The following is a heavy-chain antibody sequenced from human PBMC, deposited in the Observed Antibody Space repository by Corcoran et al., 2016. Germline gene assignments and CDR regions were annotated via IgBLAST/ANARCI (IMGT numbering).Heavy chain of an antibody. V-gene: IGHV1-46*01. Sequence: QVQLVQSGAEVKKPGASVKVSCKASGYTFTSYYMHWVRQAPGQGLEWMGIINPSGGSTSYAQKFQGRVTMTRDTSTSTVYMELSSLRSEDTAVYYCARDGFEVVVPSGDYYGMDVWGQGTTVTVSS. J-gene: IGHJ6*02. CDR2: INPSGGST. CDR3: ARDGFEVVVPSGDYYGMDV. CDR1: GYTFTSYY. D-gene: IGHD2-2*01.